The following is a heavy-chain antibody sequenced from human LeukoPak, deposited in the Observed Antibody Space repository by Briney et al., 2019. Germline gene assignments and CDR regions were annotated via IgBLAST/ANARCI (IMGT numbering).Heavy chain of an antibody. D-gene: IGHD3-9*01. CDR1: GYTFTGSY. CDR3: ARDQYYDILTGSQGY. Sequence: ASVKVSCKASGYTFTGSYMHWVRQAPGQGLEWMGWINPNSGGTNYAQKFQGRVTMTRDTSISTAYMELSRLRSDDTAVYYCARDQYYDILTGSQGYWGQGTLVTVSS. V-gene: IGHV1-2*02. J-gene: IGHJ4*02. CDR2: INPNSGGT.